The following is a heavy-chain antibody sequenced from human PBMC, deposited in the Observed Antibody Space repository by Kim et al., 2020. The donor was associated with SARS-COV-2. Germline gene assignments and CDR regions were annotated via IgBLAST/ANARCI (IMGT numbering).Heavy chain of an antibody. CDR1: GFTFSSYW. Sequence: GGSMRLSCAASGFTFSSYWMHWVRQAPGKGLVWVSRINSDGSSTSYANSVKGRFTISRDNAKNTLYLQMNSLRAEDTAVYYCAREGAMIVVVLDYWGQGTLVTVSS. V-gene: IGHV3-74*01. D-gene: IGHD3-22*01. J-gene: IGHJ4*02. CDR2: INSDGSST. CDR3: AREGAMIVVVLDY.